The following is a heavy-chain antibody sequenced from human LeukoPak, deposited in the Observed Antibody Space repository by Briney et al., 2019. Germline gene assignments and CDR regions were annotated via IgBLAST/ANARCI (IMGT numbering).Heavy chain of an antibody. CDR1: GYTLTELS. V-gene: IGHV1-24*01. J-gene: IGHJ4*02. CDR3: AFPTWTRAGYYFDY. D-gene: IGHD2-2*01. CDR2: FDPEDGET. Sequence: ASVKVSCKVSGYTLTELSMHWVRQAPGKGLEWMGGFDPEDGETIYAQKFQGRVTMTEDTSTDTAYMEVSSLRSDDTSVYYCAFPTWTRAGYYFDYWGQGTLVTVSS.